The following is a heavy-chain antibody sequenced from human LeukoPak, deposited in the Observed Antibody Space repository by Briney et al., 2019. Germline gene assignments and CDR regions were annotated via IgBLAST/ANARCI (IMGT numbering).Heavy chain of an antibody. V-gene: IGHV1-69*13. CDR2: IIPIFGTA. CDR3: VGTGYCSGGSCYSSDFDY. D-gene: IGHD2-15*01. J-gene: IGHJ4*01. CDR1: RCIYSSYA. Sequence: SVKDSFKCTRCIYSSYAISWVRQAPGQGLEWMGGIIPIFGTANDAQKYQGRVTITGDEYTSIAYMKQSSLRSEDAAVYYCVGTGYCSGGSCYSSDFDYWGQGTLVTVSS.